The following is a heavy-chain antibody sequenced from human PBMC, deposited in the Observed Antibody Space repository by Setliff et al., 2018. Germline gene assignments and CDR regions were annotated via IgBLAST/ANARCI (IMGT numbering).Heavy chain of an antibody. Sequence: SETLSLTCNVSGDSMNDNHWTWIRQPPGKGLEWIGYIYTSGGTNYNPSLKSRVTISVDMSKNQFSLKLSPVIAADTAVYYCARGVSSVSWTPRYWGRGILVTVSS. CDR1: GDSMNDNH. CDR3: ARGVSSVSWTPRY. CDR2: IYTSGGT. V-gene: IGHV4-4*08. J-gene: IGHJ4*02. D-gene: IGHD6-19*01.